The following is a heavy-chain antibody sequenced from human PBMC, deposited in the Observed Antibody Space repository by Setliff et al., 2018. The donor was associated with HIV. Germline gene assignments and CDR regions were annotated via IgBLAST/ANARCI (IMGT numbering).Heavy chain of an antibody. Sequence: PSETLSLTCVVSGYSITSGYYWGWIRQPPGRGLEWIAMIYRSGTTYYNTSLKSRVTISLDGPKNQFSLKLSSVTAADTAVYYCARVNPFLYYYDTSGHSGAFDIWGQGTVVTVSS. J-gene: IGHJ3*02. CDR2: IYRSGTT. D-gene: IGHD3-22*01. CDR1: GYSITSGYY. V-gene: IGHV4-38-2*01. CDR3: ARVNPFLYYYDTSGHSGAFDI.